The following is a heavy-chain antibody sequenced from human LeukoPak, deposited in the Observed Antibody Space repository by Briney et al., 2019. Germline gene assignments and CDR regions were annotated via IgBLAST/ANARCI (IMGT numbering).Heavy chain of an antibody. Sequence: GGSLRLSCAASGFTFGSYAMPWVRQAPGKGLEWVAVISYDGSNKYYADSVKGRFTISRDNSKNTLYLQMNSLRAEDTAVYYCAKDQNGGYFDWLFHSDGMDVWGQGTTVTVSS. J-gene: IGHJ6*02. V-gene: IGHV3-30-3*01. CDR1: GFTFGSYA. CDR3: AKDQNGGYFDWLFHSDGMDV. D-gene: IGHD3-9*01. CDR2: ISYDGSNK.